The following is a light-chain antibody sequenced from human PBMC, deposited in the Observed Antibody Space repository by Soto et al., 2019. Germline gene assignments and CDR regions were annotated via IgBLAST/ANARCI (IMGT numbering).Light chain of an antibody. CDR2: GAS. Sequence: EIVMTQSPVTLSVSPGERATLSCRASQSVSNNLAWYQQKPGQAPRLLIYGASSRATGIPDRFSGSGSGTDFTLTISRLEPEDFAVYYCQQYGSSPPVTFGQGTKVDI. CDR3: QQYGSSPPVT. V-gene: IGKV3-20*01. J-gene: IGKJ1*01. CDR1: QSVSNN.